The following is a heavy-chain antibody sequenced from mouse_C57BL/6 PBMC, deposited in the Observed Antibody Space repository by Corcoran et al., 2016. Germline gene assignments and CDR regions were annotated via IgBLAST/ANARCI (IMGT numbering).Heavy chain of an antibody. V-gene: IGHV9-3*01. J-gene: IGHJ1*03. CDR1: GYTFTTYG. CDR2: INTYSGVP. D-gene: IGHD1-1*01. Sequence: QIQLVQSGPELKKTGETVKISCKASGYTFTTYGMSWVKQAPGKGLKWMGWINTYSGVPTYADDFKGRFAFSLETSASTAYLQINNLKNEDTATYFCARRSSGYFDVWGTGTTVTVSS. CDR3: ARRSSGYFDV.